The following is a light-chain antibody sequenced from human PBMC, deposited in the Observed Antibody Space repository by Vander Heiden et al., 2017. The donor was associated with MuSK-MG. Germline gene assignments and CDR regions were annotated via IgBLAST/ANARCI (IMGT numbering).Light chain of an antibody. V-gene: IGKV1-39*01. CDR1: QSISSY. Sequence: DIQITQSPSSLSASVGDRVTITCRASQSISSYLNWYQQKPGKAPKLLIYAASSLQSGVPSRFSGSGSGTDFTLTISSLQPEHFATYYCQQSYSTPPITFGQGTRLEIK. CDR3: QQSYSTPPIT. J-gene: IGKJ5*01. CDR2: AAS.